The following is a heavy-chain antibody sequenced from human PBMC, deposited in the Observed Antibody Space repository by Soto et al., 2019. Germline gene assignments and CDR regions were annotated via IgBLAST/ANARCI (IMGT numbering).Heavy chain of an antibody. CDR2: ISHDGGVT. V-gene: IGHV3-23*01. CDR3: ANRASGHQLCYFDY. J-gene: IGHJ4*02. D-gene: IGHD2-2*01. Sequence: GGSLRLSCAASGFTFSSYDMSWVRQAPGKGLEWVSAISHDGGVTYYADSVKGRLTISRDNSKNTLFLQVSSLRAEDTAVYYCANRASGHQLCYFDYWGQGTLVTVSS. CDR1: GFTFSSYD.